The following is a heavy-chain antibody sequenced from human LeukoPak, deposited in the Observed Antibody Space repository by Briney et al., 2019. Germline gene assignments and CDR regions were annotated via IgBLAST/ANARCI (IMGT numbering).Heavy chain of an antibody. V-gene: IGHV3-33*01. CDR3: ARDFGSTVTIDY. CDR1: GFTFSSYG. J-gene: IGHJ4*02. D-gene: IGHD4-17*01. Sequence: GGSLRLSCAASGFTFSSYGMHWVRQAPGKGLEWVAVIWYDGSNKYYADSVKGRFTISRDNSKNTLYLQMNSLRAEDTAVYYCARDFGSTVTIDYWGQGTLVTVSS. CDR2: IWYDGSNK.